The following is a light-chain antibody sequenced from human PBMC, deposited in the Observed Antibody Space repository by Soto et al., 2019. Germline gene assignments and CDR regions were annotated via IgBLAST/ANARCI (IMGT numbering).Light chain of an antibody. V-gene: IGLV4-69*01. CDR3: QTWGTGIQV. Sequence: QLVLTQSPSASASLGASVKLTCTLSSGYSSYAIAWHQQQPEKGPRYLMKLNSDGSHSKGDGIPDRFSGSSSGAERYLTISRLQSEDEADYYCQTWGTGIQVFGGGTKLTVL. J-gene: IGLJ3*02. CDR1: SGYSSYA. CDR2: LNSDGSH.